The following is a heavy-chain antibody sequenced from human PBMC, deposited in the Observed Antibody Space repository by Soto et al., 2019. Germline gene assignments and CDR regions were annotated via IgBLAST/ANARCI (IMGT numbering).Heavy chain of an antibody. Sequence: SETLSLTCAVSGGSISSSNWWSWVRQPPGKGLEWIGEIYHSGSTNYNPSLKGRVTISVDKSKNQFSLKLSSVTAADTAVYYCARDGIAAASVGGAGMDVWGQGTTVTVSS. V-gene: IGHV4-4*02. D-gene: IGHD6-13*01. CDR3: ARDGIAAASVGGAGMDV. J-gene: IGHJ6*02. CDR1: GGSISSSNW. CDR2: IYHSGST.